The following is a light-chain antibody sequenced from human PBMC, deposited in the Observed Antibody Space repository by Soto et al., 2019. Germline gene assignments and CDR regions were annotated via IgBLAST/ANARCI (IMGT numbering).Light chain of an antibody. CDR3: QRYNNWPLT. CDR1: QSISSSY. Sequence: EIVLTQSPGTLCLSPGERATLSCRASQSISSSYLAWYQQKPGQAPRLLIYGASSRATGIPDRFSGSGSGTEFTLTINSLQSEDFAVYYCQRYNNWPLTFGGGTKVDIK. CDR2: GAS. J-gene: IGKJ4*01. V-gene: IGKV3-20*01.